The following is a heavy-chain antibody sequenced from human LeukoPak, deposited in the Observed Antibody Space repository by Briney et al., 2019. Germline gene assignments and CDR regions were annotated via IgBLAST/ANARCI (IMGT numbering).Heavy chain of an antibody. V-gene: IGHV3-33*01. CDR2: IWYDGSNK. CDR1: GFTFSSYG. CDR3: ARDTPGYNWNDGCFDY. D-gene: IGHD1-1*01. Sequence: GGSLRLSCAASGFTFSSYGMHWVRQAPGKGLEWVAVIWYDGSNKYYADSVKGRFTISRDNAKNSLYLQMNSLRAEDTAVYYCARDTPGYNWNDGCFDYWGQGTLVTVSS. J-gene: IGHJ4*02.